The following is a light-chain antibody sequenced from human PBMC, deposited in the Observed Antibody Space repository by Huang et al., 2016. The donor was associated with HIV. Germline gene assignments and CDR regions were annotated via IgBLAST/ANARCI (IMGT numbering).Light chain of an antibody. CDR1: QNVNTD. J-gene: IGKJ4*01. Sequence: EVVMTQSPAILSVSPGERATLSCRASQNVNTDLAWYKQNPGQPPTLRIYGASTRATDIPARFSGSGSETEFTLTISGLQSEDFAIYYCQQYNNWPPLTFGGGTKVEI. CDR3: QQYNNWPPLT. V-gene: IGKV3-15*01. CDR2: GAS.